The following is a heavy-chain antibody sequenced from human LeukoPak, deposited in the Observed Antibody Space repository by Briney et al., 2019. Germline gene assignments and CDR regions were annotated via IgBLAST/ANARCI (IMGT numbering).Heavy chain of an antibody. CDR3: AAYYYGSGIAQNY. CDR1: GFTFSSYS. Sequence: PGGSLRLSCAASGFTFSSYSMNWVRQAPGKGLEWVSSISSSSSYIYYADSVKGRFTISRDNAKNSLYLQMNSLRAEDTAVYYCAAYYYGSGIAQNYWGQGTLVTVSS. V-gene: IGHV3-21*01. D-gene: IGHD3-10*01. J-gene: IGHJ4*02. CDR2: ISSSSSYI.